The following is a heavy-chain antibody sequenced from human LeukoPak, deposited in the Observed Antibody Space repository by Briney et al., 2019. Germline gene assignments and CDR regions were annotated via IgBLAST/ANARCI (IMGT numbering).Heavy chain of an antibody. Sequence: GGSLRLSCAASGSTFSSYAMSWVRQAPGKGLEGVANIRQNGVTKYYADYVKGRFTVSRDNGIHSLFLQMNSLRAADTAVYYCARGDGSSSGLYFDSWGRGTLVTVSS. CDR3: ARGDGSSSGLYFDS. CDR1: GSTFSSYA. CDR2: IRQNGVTK. J-gene: IGHJ4*02. D-gene: IGHD6-6*01. V-gene: IGHV3-7*01.